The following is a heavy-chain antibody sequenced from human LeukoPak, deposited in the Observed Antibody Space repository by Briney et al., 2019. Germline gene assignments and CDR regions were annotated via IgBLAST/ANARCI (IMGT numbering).Heavy chain of an antibody. Sequence: AASVKVSCKTSGGTFSTYSINWVRQAPGQGLEWMGRIIPILSQSDYAQKFQGTVSITADEFTETAYMELSSLRSDDTAVYYCATGGAYRDVFDIWGQGTMVTVSS. CDR3: ATGGAYRDVFDI. J-gene: IGHJ3*02. CDR2: IIPILSQS. CDR1: GGTFSTYS. D-gene: IGHD3-10*01. V-gene: IGHV1-69*11.